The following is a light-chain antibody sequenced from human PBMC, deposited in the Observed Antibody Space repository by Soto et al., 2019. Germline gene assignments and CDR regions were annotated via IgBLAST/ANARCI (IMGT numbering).Light chain of an antibody. V-gene: IGKV3-15*01. CDR3: QQCNNWPLT. CDR2: DAS. CDR1: QSVGSN. J-gene: IGKJ3*01. Sequence: EIVMTQSPATLSVSPGERATLSCRASQSVGSNLAWYQQKPGQAPRLLIYDASTRATGIPARFIGSGSGTEFTLTISSLQSEDFAVYYCQQCNNWPLTFGPGTKVDIK.